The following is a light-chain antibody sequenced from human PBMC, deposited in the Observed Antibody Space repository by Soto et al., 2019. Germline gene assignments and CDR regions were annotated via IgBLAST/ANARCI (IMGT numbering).Light chain of an antibody. Sequence: EIVLTQSPDTLSLSPGERATLSCRASQSVSSNYLAWYQQTPGQAPRALIYAASSRAPGIPDRFSGSGSGTDFTLTISSLQPDDSATYYCQHYNDYSYTFGPGTNLEIK. CDR1: QSVSSNY. CDR2: AAS. CDR3: QHYNDYSYT. V-gene: IGKV3-20*01. J-gene: IGKJ2*01.